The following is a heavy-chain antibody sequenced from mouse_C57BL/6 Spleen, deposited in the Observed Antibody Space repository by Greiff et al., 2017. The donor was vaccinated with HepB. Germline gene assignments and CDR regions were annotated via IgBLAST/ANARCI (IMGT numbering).Heavy chain of an antibody. CDR1: GYTFTSYD. V-gene: IGHV1-85*01. J-gene: IGHJ4*01. CDR3: ARRGEYYAMDY. CDR2: IYPRDGST. Sequence: QVQLQQSGPELVKPGASVKLSCKASGYTFTSYDINWVKQRPGQGLEWIGWIYPRDGSTKYNEKFKGKATLTVDTSSSTAYMELHSLSSEDSAVYFCARRGEYYAMDYWGQGTSVTVSS.